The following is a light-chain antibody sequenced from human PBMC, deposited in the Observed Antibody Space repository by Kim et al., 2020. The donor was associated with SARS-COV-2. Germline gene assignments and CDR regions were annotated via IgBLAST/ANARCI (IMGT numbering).Light chain of an antibody. V-gene: IGKV3-15*01. CDR2: GAS. Sequence: EIVMTQSPATLSVSPGERATLACRASQSVSNNLAWYQQKPGQAPRLLIYGASTRATGIPARFSGSESGTEFTLSISSLQSEDFVVYYCQQYNDWPLTLGGGTKVDIK. CDR3: QQYNDWPLT. CDR1: QSVSNN. J-gene: IGKJ4*01.